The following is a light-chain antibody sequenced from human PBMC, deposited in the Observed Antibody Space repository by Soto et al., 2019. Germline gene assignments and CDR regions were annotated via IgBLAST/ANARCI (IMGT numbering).Light chain of an antibody. CDR1: QSVSSSY. V-gene: IGKV3-20*01. CDR2: GAS. CDR3: QQYGSSPRT. Sequence: EFVLTQSPGTMSLSPGDRATLSCMASQSVSSSYLAWYQQKPGQAPRLLIYGASSRSTGIPDRFSGSGSGTDFTLTISRLEPEDFAVYYCQQYGSSPRTFGQGTKVEFK. J-gene: IGKJ1*01.